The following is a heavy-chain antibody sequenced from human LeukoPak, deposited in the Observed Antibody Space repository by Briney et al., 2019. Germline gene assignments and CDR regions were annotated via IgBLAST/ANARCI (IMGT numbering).Heavy chain of an antibody. Sequence: PSETLSLTCTVSGGSISSYYWSWIRQPPGKGLEWIGYIYYSGSTNYNPSLKSRVTISVDTSKNQFSLELSSVTAADTAVYYCARLRYYGGSAAFDIWGQGTMVTVSS. CDR1: GGSISSYY. CDR3: ARLRYYGGSAAFDI. J-gene: IGHJ3*02. V-gene: IGHV4-59*08. D-gene: IGHD3-10*01. CDR2: IYYSGST.